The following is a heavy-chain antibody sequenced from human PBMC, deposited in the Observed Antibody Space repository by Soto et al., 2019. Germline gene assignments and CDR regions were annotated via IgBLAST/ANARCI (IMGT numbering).Heavy chain of an antibody. D-gene: IGHD3-9*01. Sequence: GGSLILSCAVSGFTFSSYSRSWVRQAPGTGQEWVSAISGSGGSTYSADFVKGRFTNSRDNSKNTLYLQMNSLRAEDMAVYYCAKDPPNYDILTGYYPDDAFDIWGQGTSVTVSS. CDR3: AKDPPNYDILTGYYPDDAFDI. V-gene: IGHV3-23*01. CDR1: GFTFSSYS. J-gene: IGHJ3*02. CDR2: ISGSGGST.